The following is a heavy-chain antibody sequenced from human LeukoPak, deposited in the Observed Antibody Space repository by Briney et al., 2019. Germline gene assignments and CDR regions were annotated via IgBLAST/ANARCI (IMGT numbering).Heavy chain of an antibody. CDR2: INPSGGST. J-gene: IGHJ4*02. V-gene: IGHV1-46*01. Sequence: ASVKVSCKASGYTFTSYYMHWVRQAPGQGLEWMGIINPSGGSTNYAQKFQGRVTITADESTSTAYMELSSLRSEDTAVYYCARGDHYDYVWGSYRPRYFDYWGQGTLVTVSS. D-gene: IGHD3-16*02. CDR1: GYTFTSYY. CDR3: ARGDHYDYVWGSYRPRYFDY.